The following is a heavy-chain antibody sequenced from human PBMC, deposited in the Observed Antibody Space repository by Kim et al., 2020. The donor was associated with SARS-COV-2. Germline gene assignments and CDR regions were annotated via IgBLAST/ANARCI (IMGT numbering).Heavy chain of an antibody. V-gene: IGHV1-69*13. CDR3: AREDILTGPTTLRWFDP. CDR1: GGTFSSYA. J-gene: IGHJ5*02. D-gene: IGHD3-9*01. Sequence: SVKVSCKASGGTFSSYAISWVRQAPGQGLEWMGGIIPIFGTANYAQKFQGRVTITADESTSTAYMELSSLRSEDTAVYYCAREDILTGPTTLRWFDPWGQGTLVTVSS. CDR2: IIPIFGTA.